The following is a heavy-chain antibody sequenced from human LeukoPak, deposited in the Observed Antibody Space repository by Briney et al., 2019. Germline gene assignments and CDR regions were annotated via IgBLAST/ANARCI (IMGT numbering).Heavy chain of an antibody. V-gene: IGHV4-4*07. D-gene: IGHD1-26*01. CDR1: GGSTSSYY. Sequence: SETLSLTCTVSGGSTSSYYWSWIRQPAGKGLEWIGRIYTSGSTNYNPSLKSRVTMSVDTSKNQFSLKLSSVTAADTAVYYCARVIVGATFYYYYYMDVWGKGTTVTVSS. J-gene: IGHJ6*03. CDR2: IYTSGST. CDR3: ARVIVGATFYYYYYMDV.